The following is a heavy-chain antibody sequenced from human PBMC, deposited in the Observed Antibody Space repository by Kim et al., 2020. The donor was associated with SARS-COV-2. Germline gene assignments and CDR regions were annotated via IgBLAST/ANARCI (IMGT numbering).Heavy chain of an antibody. CDR3: ARFYGSGSYYYFDY. CDR2: SA. D-gene: IGHD3-10*01. V-gene: IGHV4-59*01. J-gene: IGHJ4*02. Sequence: SATSNPPLKSRVTKSVDTTKNQFSLKRSSVTAADTAVYYCARFYGSGSYYYFDYWGQGTLVTVSS.